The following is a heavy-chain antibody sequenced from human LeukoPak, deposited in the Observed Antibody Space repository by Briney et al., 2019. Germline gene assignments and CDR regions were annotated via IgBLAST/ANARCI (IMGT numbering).Heavy chain of an antibody. V-gene: IGHV1-2*02. CDR3: ARETAMAPNWFDP. Sequence: ASVKVSCKASGYTFTGYYMHWVRQAPGQGLEWMGWINPNSGGTNYAQKFQGRVTMTRDTSISTAYMELSRLRSDDTAVYYCARETAMAPNWFDPWGQGTLVTVSS. CDR2: INPNSGGT. J-gene: IGHJ5*02. D-gene: IGHD5-18*01. CDR1: GYTFTGYY.